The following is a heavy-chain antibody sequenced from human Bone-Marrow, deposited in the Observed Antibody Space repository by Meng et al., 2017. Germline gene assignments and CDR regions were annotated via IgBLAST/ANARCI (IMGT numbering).Heavy chain of an antibody. J-gene: IGHJ2*01. D-gene: IGHD3-10*01. CDR2: IIPIFGTA. CDR1: GGTFSSYA. CDR3: ARDPMVRGVIITPYWCFDL. V-gene: IGHV1-69*06. Sequence: SVKVSCKASGGTFSSYAISWVRQAPGQGLEWMGGIIPIFGTANYAQKFRGRVTITADKSTSTAYMELSSLRSEDTAVYYCARDPMVRGVIITPYWCFDLWGRGTLVTVSS.